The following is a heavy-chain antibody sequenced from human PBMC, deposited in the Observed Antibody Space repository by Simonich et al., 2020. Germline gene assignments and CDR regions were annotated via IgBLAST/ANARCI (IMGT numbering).Heavy chain of an antibody. V-gene: IGHV3-21*01. Sequence: DVQLVESGGGLVKPGGSLRLSCAASGFTFSSYSMNWVRQAPGKGLEWVSSISSSSSYIYYADSGKGRFTISRDNAKNSLYLQMNSLRAEDTAVYYCARWIAVAGTGAYGMDVWGQGTTVTVSS. CDR2: ISSSSSYI. CDR3: ARWIAVAGTGAYGMDV. J-gene: IGHJ6*02. D-gene: IGHD6-19*01. CDR1: GFTFSSYS.